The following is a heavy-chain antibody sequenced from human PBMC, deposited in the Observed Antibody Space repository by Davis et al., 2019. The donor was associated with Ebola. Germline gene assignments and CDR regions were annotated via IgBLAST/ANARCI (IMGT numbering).Heavy chain of an antibody. V-gene: IGHV1-18*01. D-gene: IGHD3-22*01. J-gene: IGHJ4*02. Sequence: ASVKVSCKASGYTFTTNGISWVRQAPGQGLEWMGWISANSGNTNYAHRFQGRVTMARDTSTSTAYMELTSLKSDDTAVYYCARDRYSDGSGYFFEQSHWGQGTLVTVSS. CDR3: ARDRYSDGSGYFFEQSH. CDR1: GYTFTTNG. CDR2: ISANSGNT.